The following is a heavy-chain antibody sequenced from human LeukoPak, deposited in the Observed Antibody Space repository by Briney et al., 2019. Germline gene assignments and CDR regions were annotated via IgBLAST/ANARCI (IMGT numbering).Heavy chain of an antibody. CDR1: GFTFDDYA. CDR3: AKSPYRAAPLYYYFYMDV. J-gene: IGHJ6*03. D-gene: IGHD6-6*01. V-gene: IGHV3-9*01. Sequence: SLRLSCAASGFTFDDYAMHWVRQAPGAGLEWVSGVSWNGDTIDYADSVKGRFTISRDNAKNLLFLQMNSLRAEDTALYYCAKSPYRAAPLYYYFYMDVWGKGTTVTVSS. CDR2: VSWNGDTI.